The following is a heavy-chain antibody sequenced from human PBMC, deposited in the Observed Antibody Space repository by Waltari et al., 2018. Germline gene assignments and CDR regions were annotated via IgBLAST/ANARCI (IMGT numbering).Heavy chain of an antibody. CDR1: GYHFNNFA. CDR2: VNVGVGST. V-gene: IGHV1-3*01. Sequence: QVQVLQSGAEVKKPGASVTISCQVSGYHFNNFAVHWVRLAPGQKFEWLGWVNVGVGSTKTSQKFNDRLTFTKDTSATTVYMELRGLTSQDTAVYYCATRHLLQGLVETAYWGQGTQVNVST. D-gene: IGHD1-26*01. J-gene: IGHJ4*02. CDR3: ATRHLLQGLVETAY.